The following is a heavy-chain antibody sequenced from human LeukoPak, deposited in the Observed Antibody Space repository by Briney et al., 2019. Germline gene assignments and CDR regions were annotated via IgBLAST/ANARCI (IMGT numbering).Heavy chain of an antibody. D-gene: IGHD5-24*01. CDR2: INPNSGGT. CDR3: ARDNALPMATIIDY. J-gene: IGHJ4*02. Sequence: ASVTVSFKACGYTFTEYYMHWVRQAPGKGGEGMGWINPNSGGTNYAQKLQGRGTITRDTAIITAYMELSRLRSDDTAVYYCARDNALPMATIIDYWGQGTLVTVSS. CDR1: GYTFTEYY. V-gene: IGHV1-2*02.